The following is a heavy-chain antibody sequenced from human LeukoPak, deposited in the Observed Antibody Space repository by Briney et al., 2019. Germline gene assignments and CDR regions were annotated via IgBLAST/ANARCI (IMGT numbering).Heavy chain of an antibody. CDR2: IIPIFGTA. CDR1: GGTFSSYA. Sequence: EASVKVSCKASGGTFSSYAISWVRQAPGQGLEWMGGIIPIFGTANYAQKFQGRVTITADEPTSTAYMELSSLRAEDTAVYYCASFAAYGYSYRYYFDYWGQGTLVTVSS. CDR3: ASFAAYGYSYRYYFDY. D-gene: IGHD5-18*01. J-gene: IGHJ4*02. V-gene: IGHV1-69*13.